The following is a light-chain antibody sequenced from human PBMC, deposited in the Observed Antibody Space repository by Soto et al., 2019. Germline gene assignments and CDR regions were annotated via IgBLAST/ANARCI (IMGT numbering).Light chain of an antibody. V-gene: IGKV1-39*01. CDR2: AAS. CDR3: QQLNSYPLT. J-gene: IGKJ4*01. CDR1: RNIDNY. Sequence: DIQLTQSPSSLSASLGGRVTLTCRASRNIDNYLNWYQQRPGKAPNLLIYAASSLHSGVPSRFSGSGSGTDFTLTISRLQPEDFATYYCQQLNSYPLTFGGGTKVDIK.